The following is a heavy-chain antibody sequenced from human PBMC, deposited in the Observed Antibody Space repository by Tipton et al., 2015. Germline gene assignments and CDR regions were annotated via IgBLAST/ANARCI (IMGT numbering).Heavy chain of an antibody. CDR1: GGSISSNSFH. CDR2: INHSGST. D-gene: IGHD4-17*01. J-gene: IGHJ4*02. CDR3: ARVDYGDYVHYFDY. V-gene: IGHV4-39*07. Sequence: TLSLTCTVSGGSISSNSFHWDWIRQPPGKGLEWIGEINHSGSTNYNPSLKSRVTISVDTSKNQFSLKLSSVTAADTAVYYCARVDYGDYVHYFDYWGQGTLVTVSS.